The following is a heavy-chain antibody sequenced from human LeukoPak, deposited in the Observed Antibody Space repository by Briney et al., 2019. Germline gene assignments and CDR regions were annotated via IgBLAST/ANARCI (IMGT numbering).Heavy chain of an antibody. J-gene: IGHJ4*02. CDR3: ARQSPGDIVVVPAATFDL. Sequence: GESLKISCKGSGYSFTNYWIGWVRQMPGKGLEYMGIIYPGDSDSRYSPSFQGQVTISADKSISTAYLQWSSLRASDTAMYYCARQSPGDIVVVPAATFDLWGQGTLVTVSS. CDR1: GYSFTNYW. V-gene: IGHV5-51*01. D-gene: IGHD2-2*01. CDR2: IYPGDSDS.